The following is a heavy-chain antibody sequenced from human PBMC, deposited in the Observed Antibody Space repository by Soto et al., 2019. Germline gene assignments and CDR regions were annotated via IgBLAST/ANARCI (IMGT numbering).Heavy chain of an antibody. CDR1: GFTFSSYA. V-gene: IGHV3-23*01. Sequence: EVQLLESGGGLVQPGGSLRLSCAASGFTFSSYAMSWVRQAPGKGLEWVSAISGSGGSTYYADSVKGRFTISRDNSKNTLYLQMNSLRAEDTAVYYCGKGSTRVGYCSGGSCYSPDAFDIWGQGTMVTVSS. CDR3: GKGSTRVGYCSGGSCYSPDAFDI. J-gene: IGHJ3*02. D-gene: IGHD2-15*01. CDR2: ISGSGGST.